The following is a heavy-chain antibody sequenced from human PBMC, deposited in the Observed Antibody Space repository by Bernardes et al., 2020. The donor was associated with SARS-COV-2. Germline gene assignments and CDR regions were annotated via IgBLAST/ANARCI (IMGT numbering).Heavy chain of an antibody. V-gene: IGHV3-23*01. Sequence: GGSLRLSCAASGFTFSSYAMSWVRQAPGKGLEWVSAISGSGGSTYYADSVKGRFTISRDNSKNTLYLQMNSLRAEDTAVYYCAKDLDIVVVPAATDYWGQGTLVTVSS. CDR1: GFTFSSYA. J-gene: IGHJ4*02. D-gene: IGHD2-2*03. CDR2: ISGSGGST. CDR3: AKDLDIVVVPAATDY.